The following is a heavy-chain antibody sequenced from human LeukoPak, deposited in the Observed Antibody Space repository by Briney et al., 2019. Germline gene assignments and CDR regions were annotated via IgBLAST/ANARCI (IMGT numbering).Heavy chain of an antibody. CDR3: ASGMYYYDSSGYYYAY. V-gene: IGHV4-39*01. Sequence: SETLSLTCTVSGGSISSSDYYWGWIRQPPGKGLEWIGSIHYSGSTYYSPSLKSRVTISVDTSKNQFSLKLSSVTAADTAVYYCASGMYYYDSSGYYYAYWGQGTLVTVSS. J-gene: IGHJ4*02. CDR2: IHYSGST. D-gene: IGHD3-22*01. CDR1: GGSISSSDYY.